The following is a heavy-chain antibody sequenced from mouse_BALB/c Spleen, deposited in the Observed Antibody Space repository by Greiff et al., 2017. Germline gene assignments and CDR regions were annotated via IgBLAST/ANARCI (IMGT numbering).Heavy chain of an antibody. D-gene: IGHD2-3*01. CDR3: ARDRYDGYFPFAY. J-gene: IGHJ2*01. Sequence: EVKLVESGGGLVKPGGSLKLSCAASGFTFSSYAMSWVRQSPEKRLEWVAEISSGGSYTYYPDTVTGRFTISRDNAKNTLYLEMSSLRSEDTAMYYCARDRYDGYFPFAYWGQGTTLTVSS. CDR2: ISSGGSYT. CDR1: GFTFSSYA. V-gene: IGHV5-9-4*01.